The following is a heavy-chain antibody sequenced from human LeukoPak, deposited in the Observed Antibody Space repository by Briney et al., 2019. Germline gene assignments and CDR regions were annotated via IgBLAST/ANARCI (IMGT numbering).Heavy chain of an antibody. Sequence: GGSLRLSCAAYGFAFNEYNMHWVRQAPGKGREWVTFIFYDGRNKKHADSVKGRFTISRDNSKNTVYLQINSLRREDTAVYYCARDFVARYAIDYWGEGTLVTVSS. CDR3: ARDFVARYAIDY. CDR1: GFAFNEYN. D-gene: IGHD3-3*01. CDR2: IFYDGRNK. V-gene: IGHV3-30*04. J-gene: IGHJ4*02.